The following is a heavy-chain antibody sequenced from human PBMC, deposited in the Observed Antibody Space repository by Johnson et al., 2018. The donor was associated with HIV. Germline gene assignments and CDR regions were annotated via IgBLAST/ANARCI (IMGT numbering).Heavy chain of an antibody. D-gene: IGHD2-15*01. CDR2: NSSSGSTI. V-gene: IGHV3-11*01. CDR3: AKDLRAGVAGDAFDI. J-gene: IGHJ3*02. CDR1: GFTFSDYY. Sequence: QMQLVESGGGLVKPGGSLRLSCAASGFTFSDYYMSWIRQAPGKGLEWVSYNSSSGSTIYYADSVKGRFTISRDNSKNTLYLQMNSLRAEDTAVYYCAKDLRAGVAGDAFDIWGQGTMVTVSS.